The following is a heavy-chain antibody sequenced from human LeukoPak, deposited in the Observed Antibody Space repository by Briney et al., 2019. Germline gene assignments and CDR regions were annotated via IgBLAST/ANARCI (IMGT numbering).Heavy chain of an antibody. V-gene: IGHV3-23*01. Sequence: GGSLRLSCAASGFTFSSYAMSWVRQAPGKGLEWVSAISGSGGSTYYADSVKGRFTISRDNSKNTLYLQMNSLRAEDTAVYYCAKDRGDSSGYYYASGAFDIWGQGTMVTVSS. J-gene: IGHJ3*02. D-gene: IGHD3-22*01. CDR2: ISGSGGST. CDR3: AKDRGDSSGYYYASGAFDI. CDR1: GFTFSSYA.